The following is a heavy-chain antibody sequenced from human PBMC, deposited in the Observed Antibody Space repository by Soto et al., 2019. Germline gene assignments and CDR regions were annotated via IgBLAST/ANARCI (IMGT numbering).Heavy chain of an antibody. CDR2: IYYSGST. D-gene: IGHD5-12*01. V-gene: IGHV4-31*11. Sequence: PSETLSLTCAVSGGSISSGDYYWSWIRQHPGKGLEWIGYIYYSGSTYYNPSLKSRVTISVDTSKNQFSLKLSSVTAADTAVYYCARGRGIVATINRSLLFDYWGQGTLLTVSS. CDR3: ARGRGIVATINRSLLFDY. J-gene: IGHJ4*02. CDR1: GGSISSGDYY.